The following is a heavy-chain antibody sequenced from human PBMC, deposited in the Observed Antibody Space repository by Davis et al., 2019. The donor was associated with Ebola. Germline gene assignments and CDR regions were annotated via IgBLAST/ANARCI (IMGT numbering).Heavy chain of an antibody. Sequence: AASVKVSCKASGYTFTSYGISWVRQAPGQGLEWMGWINSYDGHTSYAQKLQGRVTMTTDTSTSTAYMELRSLRSDDTAVYYCARDLGIAVATNWFDPWGQGTLVTVSS. D-gene: IGHD6-19*01. CDR1: GYTFTSYG. V-gene: IGHV1-18*01. CDR3: ARDLGIAVATNWFDP. CDR2: INSYDGHT. J-gene: IGHJ5*02.